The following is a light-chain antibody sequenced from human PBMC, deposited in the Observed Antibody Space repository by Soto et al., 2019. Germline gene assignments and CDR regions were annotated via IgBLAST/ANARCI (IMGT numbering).Light chain of an antibody. CDR2: VAS. CDR1: QKIGSW. CDR3: QQYNSYSGT. J-gene: IGKJ5*01. Sequence: DIQMTQSPSTLSASVGDRVTITCRASQKIGSWLAWYQQKPGKAPKVLIYVASSLERGVPSRFSGSGSGTEFTLTISSLQPDDFATYYCQQYNSYSGTFGQGTRLEIK. V-gene: IGKV1-5*01.